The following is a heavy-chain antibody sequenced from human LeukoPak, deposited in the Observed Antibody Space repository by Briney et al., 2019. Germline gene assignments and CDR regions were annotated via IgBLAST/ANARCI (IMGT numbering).Heavy chain of an antibody. CDR2: ISDSGGST. CDR3: AKRLSSGWYWGDAFDI. V-gene: IGHV3-23*01. Sequence: PGGSLRLSCAASGFTFSNYEMNWVRQAPGKGLEWVSTISDSGGSTYYADSVKGRFTISRDNSMHTLYLQMNSLRAEDTAVYYCAKRLSSGWYWGDAFDIWGQGTMVSVSS. CDR1: GFTFSNYE. J-gene: IGHJ3*02. D-gene: IGHD6-19*01.